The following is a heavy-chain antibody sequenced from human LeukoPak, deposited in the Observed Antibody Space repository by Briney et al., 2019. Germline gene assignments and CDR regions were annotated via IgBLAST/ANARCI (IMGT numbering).Heavy chain of an antibody. CDR3: ATGLVQGVLY. CDR2: MNPNSGNT. Sequence: ASVKVSCKASGYTFTTYDINWVRQATGQGLEWMGWMNPNSGNTGYAQKFQGRVTMTEDTSTDTAYMELSSLRSEDTAVYYCATGLVQGVLYWGQGTLVTVSS. V-gene: IGHV1-8*01. D-gene: IGHD3-10*02. CDR1: GYTFTTYD. J-gene: IGHJ4*02.